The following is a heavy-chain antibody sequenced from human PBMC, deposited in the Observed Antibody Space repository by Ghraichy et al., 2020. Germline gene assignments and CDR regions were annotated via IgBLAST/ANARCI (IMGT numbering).Heavy chain of an antibody. Sequence: GSLRLSCEGSGFSFSDYSMIWVRLTPRKALEWVSYITGRSITIFYTDSVKGRFTISRDNAKNSLYLQMNSLRAEDTAVYYCARLPLPRRAAVGDWYFDLWGRGTLVTVAS. J-gene: IGHJ2*01. CDR1: GFSFSDYS. CDR3: ARLPLPRRAAVGDWYFDL. D-gene: IGHD6-13*01. CDR2: ITGRSITI. V-gene: IGHV3-48*01.